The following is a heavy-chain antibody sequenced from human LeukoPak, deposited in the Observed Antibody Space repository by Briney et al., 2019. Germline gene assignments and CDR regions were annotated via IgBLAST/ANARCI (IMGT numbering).Heavy chain of an antibody. CDR3: ARPLMYYYGAETYFWFDP. CDR2: INQDGSEQ. V-gene: IGHV3-7*01. J-gene: IGHJ5*02. Sequence: GGSLRLSCAASGFTFTTYWMGWVRQAPGKGLEWVANINQDGSEQYYVDSVKGRFTISRDNAGNSLSLQMNSLRAEDTAVYYCARPLMYYYGAETYFWFDPWGQGTLVTVSS. D-gene: IGHD3-10*01. CDR1: GFTFTTYW.